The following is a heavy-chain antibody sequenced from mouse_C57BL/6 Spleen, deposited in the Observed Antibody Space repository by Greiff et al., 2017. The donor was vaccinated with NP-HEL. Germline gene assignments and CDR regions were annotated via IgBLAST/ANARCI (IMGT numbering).Heavy chain of an antibody. V-gene: IGHV1-80*01. D-gene: IGHD1-1*01. CDR1: GYAFSSYW. CDR3: AREYYGSITDY. Sequence: QVQLQQSGAELVKPGASVKISCKASGYAFSSYWMNWVKQRPGKGLEWIGQIYPGDGDTNYNGKFKGKATLTADKSSSTAYMQLSSLTSEDSAVYFCAREYYGSITDYWGQGTTLTVSS. CDR2: IYPGDGDT. J-gene: IGHJ2*01.